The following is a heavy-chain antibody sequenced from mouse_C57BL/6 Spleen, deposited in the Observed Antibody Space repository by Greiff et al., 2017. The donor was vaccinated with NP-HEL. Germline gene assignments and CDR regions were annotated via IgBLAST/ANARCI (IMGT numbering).Heavy chain of an antibody. CDR2: INYDGSST. D-gene: IGHD4-1*01. CDR1: GFTFSDYY. CDR3: ARDRGANWRYFDY. Sequence: EVQVVESEGGLVQPGSSMKLSCTASGFTFSDYYMAWVRQVPEKGLEWVANINYDGSSTYYLDSLKSRFIISRDNAKNILYLQMSSLKSEDTATYYCARDRGANWRYFDYWGQGTTLTVSS. J-gene: IGHJ2*01. V-gene: IGHV5-16*01.